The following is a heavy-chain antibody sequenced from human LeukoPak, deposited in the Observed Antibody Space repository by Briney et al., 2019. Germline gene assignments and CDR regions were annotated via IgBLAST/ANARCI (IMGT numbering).Heavy chain of an antibody. V-gene: IGHV3-7*01. CDR2: IKQDGSEK. CDR3: ARRQQLLYYFNYYMDV. CDR1: GFTIGSNW. J-gene: IGHJ6*03. Sequence: GGSLRLSCAASGFTIGSNWMSWVRQAPGKGLEWVANIKQDGSEKYYVDSVKGRFTISRDNAKSSLYLQMNSLRAEDSAVYYCARRQQLLYYFNYYMDVWGKGTPVTGSS. D-gene: IGHD6-13*01.